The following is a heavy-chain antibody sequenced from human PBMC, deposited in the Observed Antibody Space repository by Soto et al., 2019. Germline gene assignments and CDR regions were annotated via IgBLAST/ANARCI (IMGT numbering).Heavy chain of an antibody. J-gene: IGHJ6*02. V-gene: IGHV1-2*06. CDR2: INPNSGGT. D-gene: IGHD3-3*01. Sequence: GASVKVSCKASGYTFTSYAMHWVRQAPGQELGWMGRINPNSGGTNYAQKFQGRVTMTRNTSISTAYMELSSLRSEDTAVYYCARAGRITIFGVVIINYYGMDVWGQGTTVTVSS. CDR3: ARAGRITIFGVVIINYYGMDV. CDR1: GYTFTSYA.